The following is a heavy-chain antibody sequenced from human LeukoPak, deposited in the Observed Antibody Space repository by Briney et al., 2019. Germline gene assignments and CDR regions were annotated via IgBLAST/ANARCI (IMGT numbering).Heavy chain of an antibody. CDR1: GYSFTGYY. V-gene: IGHV1-2*02. Sequence: ASVKVSCKTSGYSFTGYYIHWVRQAPGQGLEWMGWINPDSGGTNYAQKFQGRVTMTWDTSISTAYMELSRLRSDDTAIYYCARGRFYTSGSYYNRLDYWGQGTLVTVSS. CDR2: INPDSGGT. J-gene: IGHJ4*02. CDR3: ARGRFYTSGSYYNRLDY. D-gene: IGHD3-10*01.